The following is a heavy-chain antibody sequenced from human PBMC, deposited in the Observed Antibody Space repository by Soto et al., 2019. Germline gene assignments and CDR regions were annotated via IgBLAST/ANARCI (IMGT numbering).Heavy chain of an antibody. J-gene: IGHJ1*01. V-gene: IGHV3-23*01. CDR1: GFTFSSYS. Sequence: LRLSCAASGFTFSSYSMSWVRQAPGKGLEWVSAISGSGGASYYADSVKGRFTISRDNSKNTVYLQMNSLRAEDTAVYFCANAYCSSTSCRAEYLQHWGQGTLLTGSS. D-gene: IGHD2-2*01. CDR3: ANAYCSSTSCRAEYLQH. CDR2: ISGSGGAS.